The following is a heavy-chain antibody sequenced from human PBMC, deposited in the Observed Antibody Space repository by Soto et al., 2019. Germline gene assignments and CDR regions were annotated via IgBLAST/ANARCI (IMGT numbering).Heavy chain of an antibody. V-gene: IGHV3-49*03. J-gene: IGHJ5*02. Sequence: PGGSLRLSCTASGFTFGDYAMSWFRQAPGKGLEWVGFIRSKAYGGTTEYAASVKGRFTISRDDSKSIAYPQMNSLKTEDTAVYYCTRDLSNTGDNWFDPWGQGTLVTVSS. CDR3: TRDLSNTGDNWFDP. CDR1: GFTFGDYA. D-gene: IGHD2-8*01. CDR2: IRSKAYGGTT.